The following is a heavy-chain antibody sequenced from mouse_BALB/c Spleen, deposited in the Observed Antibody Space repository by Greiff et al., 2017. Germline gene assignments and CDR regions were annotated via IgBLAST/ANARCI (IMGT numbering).Heavy chain of an antibody. CDR1: GYNFTSYW. V-gene: IGHV1-55*01. Sequence: QVQLQQPGAELVKPGTSVKLSCKASGYNFTSYWINWVKLRPGQGLEWIGDIYPGSGSTNYNEKFKSKATLTVDTSSSTAYMQLSSLASEDSALYYCARGLLRLLYAMDYWGQGTSVTVSS. CDR3: ARGLLRLLYAMDY. CDR2: IYPGSGST. D-gene: IGHD1-2*01. J-gene: IGHJ4*01.